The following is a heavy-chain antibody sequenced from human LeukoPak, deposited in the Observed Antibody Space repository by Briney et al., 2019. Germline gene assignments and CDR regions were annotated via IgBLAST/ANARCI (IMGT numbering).Heavy chain of an antibody. D-gene: IGHD2-21*02. CDR3: ARGGYLPDY. V-gene: IGHV4-39*01. Sequence: SGTLSLTCAVSGGSISSSSYYWGWIRQPPGKGLEWIGSIYYSGSTYYNPSLKSRVTISVDTSKNQFSLKLSSVTAADTAVYYCARGGYLPDYWGQGTLVTVSS. CDR2: IYYSGST. J-gene: IGHJ4*02. CDR1: GGSISSSSYY.